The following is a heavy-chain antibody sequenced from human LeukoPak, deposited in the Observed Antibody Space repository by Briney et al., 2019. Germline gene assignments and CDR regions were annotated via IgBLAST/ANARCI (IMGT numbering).Heavy chain of an antibody. Sequence: GGSLRLSCAASGFTFDDYAMHWVRQAPGKGLEWVSGISWNSGSIGYADSVKGRFTISRDNAKNSLYLQMNSLRAEDTALYYCAKDMCGDRYIDAFDIWGQGTMVTVSS. CDR3: AKDMCGDRYIDAFDI. CDR1: GFTFDDYA. D-gene: IGHD2-21*02. CDR2: ISWNSGSI. V-gene: IGHV3-9*01. J-gene: IGHJ3*02.